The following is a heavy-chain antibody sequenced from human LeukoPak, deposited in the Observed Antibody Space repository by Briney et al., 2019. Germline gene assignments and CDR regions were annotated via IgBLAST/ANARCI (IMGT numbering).Heavy chain of an antibody. CDR3: ARAHPHFDY. CDR2: IYYSGST. J-gene: IGHJ4*02. Sequence: SETLSLTCTVSGGSISSYYWSWLRQPPGKGLEWIGYIYYSGSTNYNPSLKSRVTISVDTSKNQCSLKLSSVTAADTAVYYCARAHPHFDYWGQGTLVTVSS. CDR1: GGSISSYY. V-gene: IGHV4-59*01.